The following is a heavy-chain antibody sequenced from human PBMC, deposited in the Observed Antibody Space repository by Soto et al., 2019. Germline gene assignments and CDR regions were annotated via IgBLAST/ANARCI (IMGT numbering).Heavy chain of an antibody. CDR1: GYTFTSYA. CDR2: INAGNGNT. J-gene: IGHJ4*02. Sequence: QVQLVQSGAEVKKPGASVKVSCKASGYTFTSYAMHWVRQAPGQRREWMGWINAGNGNTKYSQKFQGRVTITRDTSAGTAYMELSSLRSEDTAVYYCARVGVGAVRDFDYWGQGTLVTVSS. CDR3: ARVGVGAVRDFDY. D-gene: IGHD1-26*01. V-gene: IGHV1-3*01.